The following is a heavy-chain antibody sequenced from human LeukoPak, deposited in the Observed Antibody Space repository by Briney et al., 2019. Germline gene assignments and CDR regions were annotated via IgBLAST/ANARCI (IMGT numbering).Heavy chain of an antibody. CDR1: GYSFTSYW. Sequence: GESLKISCKGSGYSFTSYWIGWVRQMPGKGLEWMGIIYPGDSDTRYSPSFQGQVTISADKSISTAYLQWSSLKASDTAMYYCARGEGLVVVPAATTNYYSDYWGQGTLVTVSS. CDR3: ARGEGLVVVPAATTNYYSDY. V-gene: IGHV5-51*01. CDR2: IYPGDSDT. J-gene: IGHJ4*02. D-gene: IGHD2-2*01.